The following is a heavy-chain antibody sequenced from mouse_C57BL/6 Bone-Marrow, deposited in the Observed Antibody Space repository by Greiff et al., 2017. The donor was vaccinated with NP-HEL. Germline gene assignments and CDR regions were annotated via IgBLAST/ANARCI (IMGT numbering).Heavy chain of an antibody. J-gene: IGHJ2*01. Sequence: EVQLQESGPELVKPGASVKIPCKASGYTFTDYNMDWVKQSHGKSLEWIGDINPNNGGTIYNQKFKGKATLTVDKSSSTAYMELRSLTSEDTAVYYCARMGGGAQAAQYYFDYWGQGTTLTVSS. V-gene: IGHV1-18*01. CDR3: ARMGGGAQAAQYYFDY. CDR2: INPNNGGT. D-gene: IGHD3-2*02. CDR1: GYTFTDYN.